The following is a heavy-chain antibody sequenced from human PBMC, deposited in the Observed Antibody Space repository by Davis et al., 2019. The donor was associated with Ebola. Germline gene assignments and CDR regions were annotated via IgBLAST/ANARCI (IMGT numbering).Heavy chain of an antibody. V-gene: IGHV3-33*01. Sequence: SLIISCASSGFISSSYGMPWVRQAPGKGLEWVAVIWYDGSNKYYADSVKGRFTISRDNSKNTLYLQMNSLRDEDTAVYYCARDTEYCTGGVCHPPHWGQGTLVTVSS. CDR2: IWYDGSNK. D-gene: IGHD2-8*02. J-gene: IGHJ4*02. CDR1: GFISSSYG. CDR3: ARDTEYCTGGVCHPPH.